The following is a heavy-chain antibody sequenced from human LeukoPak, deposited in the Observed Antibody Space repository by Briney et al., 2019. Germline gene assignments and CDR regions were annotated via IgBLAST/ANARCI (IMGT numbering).Heavy chain of an antibody. CDR1: GGSLSGHH. CDR3: VLVPPPYTQHF. CDR2: INYSGST. Sequence: SETLSLTCAVYGGSLSGHHWTWIRQSPGKRLDWIGEINYSGSTQYNPSLESRVTISVDTSKTQFSLKLSSVTAADTAVYYCVLVPPPYTQHFWGQGALVTVSS. D-gene: IGHD3-16*01. J-gene: IGHJ4*02. V-gene: IGHV4-34*01.